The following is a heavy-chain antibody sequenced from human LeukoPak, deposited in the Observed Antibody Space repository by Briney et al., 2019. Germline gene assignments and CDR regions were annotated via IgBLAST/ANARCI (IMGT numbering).Heavy chain of an antibody. J-gene: IGHJ6*02. CDR1: GFTFSSYE. CDR2: ISSSGSTI. V-gene: IGHV3-48*03. CDR3: AREGSFYAYGMDV. Sequence: GGSLRLSCAASGFTFSSYEMNWVRQAPGKGLEWVSYISSSGSTIYYADSVKGRFTISRDNAKNSLYLQMNSLRAEDTAVYYCAREGSFYAYGMDVWGQGTMVTVSS. D-gene: IGHD3-16*01.